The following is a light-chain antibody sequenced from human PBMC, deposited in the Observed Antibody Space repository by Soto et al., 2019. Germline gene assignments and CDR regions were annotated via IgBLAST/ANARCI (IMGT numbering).Light chain of an antibody. CDR2: AAS. CDR1: QGISNY. Sequence: DIQMTQSPSSLSASVGDRVTITCRASQGISNYVAWYQQKPGKVPKLLIYAASTLQSGVPSRFSGSGSGTDFTLTISSLQPEDVATYYCQKYNSAPRITFGGGTKVEIK. CDR3: QKYNSAPRIT. V-gene: IGKV1-27*01. J-gene: IGKJ4*01.